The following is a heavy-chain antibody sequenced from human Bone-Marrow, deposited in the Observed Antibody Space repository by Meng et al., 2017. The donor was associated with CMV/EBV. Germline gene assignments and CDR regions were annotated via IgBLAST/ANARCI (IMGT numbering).Heavy chain of an antibody. D-gene: IGHD2-2*02. Sequence: GGSLRLSCAASGFTFSSYAMHWVRQAPGRGLEYVSAIGSDGSSTSYADSVKGRFTISRDNSKNTLFLQMGSLRAEDMAVYYCARGCSSTSCYNHDAFYIWGQGTMVTVSS. CDR2: IGSDGSST. CDR3: ARGCSSTSCYNHDAFYI. V-gene: IGHV3-64*02. J-gene: IGHJ3*02. CDR1: GFTFSSYA.